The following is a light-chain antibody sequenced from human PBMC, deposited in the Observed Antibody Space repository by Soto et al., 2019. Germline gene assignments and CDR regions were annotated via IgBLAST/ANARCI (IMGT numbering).Light chain of an antibody. V-gene: IGKV3-11*01. CDR2: DAS. CDR1: QSVSSY. J-gene: IGKJ1*01. Sequence: EIVLTQSPATLSLSPGERATLSCRASQSVSSYLLWYQHKPGQAPRALIYDASNRATGIPARFSGSGSGTDFTLTTSSLEPEDFAVYYCQQRSNAPWTFGQGTKVEIK. CDR3: QQRSNAPWT.